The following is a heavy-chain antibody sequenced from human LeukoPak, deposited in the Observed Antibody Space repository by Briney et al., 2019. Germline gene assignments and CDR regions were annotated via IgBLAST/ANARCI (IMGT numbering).Heavy chain of an antibody. D-gene: IGHD2-21*01. J-gene: IGHJ3*02. CDR1: GLTFSNAW. CDR3: IPMWAFHM. Sequence: PGGFLRLSCAASGLTFSNAWMSWVRQAPGKGLEWVGRIKSRTDGGTTDYAAPVKGRFTISRDDSKNTLYLQMNSLKTEDTAVYYCIPMWAFHMWGQGTMVTVSS. V-gene: IGHV3-15*01. CDR2: IKSRTDGGTT.